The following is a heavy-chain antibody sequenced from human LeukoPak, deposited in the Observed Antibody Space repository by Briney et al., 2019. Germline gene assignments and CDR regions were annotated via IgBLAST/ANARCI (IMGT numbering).Heavy chain of an antibody. V-gene: IGHV4-34*01. D-gene: IGHD3-9*01. CDR3: ASGLRYFDLYY. Sequence: PSETLSLTCAVYGGSFSGYYWSWIRQPPGKGLEWIGEINHSGSTNYNPSLKSRVTISVDTSKNQFSLKLSSVTAADTAVYYCASGLRYFDLYYWGQGTLATVSS. J-gene: IGHJ4*02. CDR2: INHSGST. CDR1: GGSFSGYY.